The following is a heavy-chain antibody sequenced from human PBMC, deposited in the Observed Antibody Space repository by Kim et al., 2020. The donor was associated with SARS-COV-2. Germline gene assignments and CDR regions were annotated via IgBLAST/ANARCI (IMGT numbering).Heavy chain of an antibody. CDR2: IYPGDSDT. J-gene: IGHJ4*02. Sequence: GESLKISCKGSGYNFPSYWIGWVRQMPGKGLEWVGIIYPGDSDTRYSPSFQGQVTISADKSTTTAYLQWSSLKASDTAMYYCTRSAGPYDYYFDYWGQGT. D-gene: IGHD3-16*01. CDR3: TRSAGPYDYYFDY. V-gene: IGHV5-51*01. CDR1: GYNFPSYW.